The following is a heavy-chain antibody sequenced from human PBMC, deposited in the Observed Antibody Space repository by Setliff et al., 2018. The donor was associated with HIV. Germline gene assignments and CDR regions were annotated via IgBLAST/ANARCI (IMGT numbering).Heavy chain of an antibody. CDR2: VYHSGKT. J-gene: IGHJ4*02. V-gene: IGHV4-38-2*02. D-gene: IGHD6-19*01. Sequence: PSETLSLTCTVSGQFISDGYYWGWIRQPPGKGLEWIGSVYHSGKTYYNPSLKSRVTMSADTSKNQFSLKLNSVTAADTAIYYCARARPGITVAGTLFDYWGQGTLVTVSS. CDR3: ARARPGITVAGTLFDY. CDR1: GQFISDGYY.